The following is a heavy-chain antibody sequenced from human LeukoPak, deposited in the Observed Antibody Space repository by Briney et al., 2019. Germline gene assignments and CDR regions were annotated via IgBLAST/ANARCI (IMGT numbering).Heavy chain of an antibody. CDR3: ARSELGYNYHYMDV. CDR2: ISSSSSYI. CDR1: GFTLSNYN. D-gene: IGHD3-10*01. J-gene: IGHJ6*03. V-gene: IGHV3-21*01. Sequence: GGSLRLSCAASGFTLSNYNMNWVRQAPGKGLEWVSSISSSSSYIYYTDSVKGRFTISRDNAKNSLYLQMNSLRAEDTAVYYCARSELGYNYHYMDVWGKGTTVTISS.